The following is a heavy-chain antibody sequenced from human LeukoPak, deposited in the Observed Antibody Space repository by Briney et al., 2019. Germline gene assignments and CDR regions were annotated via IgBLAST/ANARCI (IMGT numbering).Heavy chain of an antibody. J-gene: IGHJ4*02. Sequence: SVKVSCKASGGTFSSYAISWVRQAPGQGLEWMGGTIPIFGTANYAQKFQGRVTITTDESTSTAYMELSSLRSEDTAVYYCASRPFYQYTGYDPRVVFDYWGQGTLVTVSS. D-gene: IGHD5-12*01. CDR3: ASRPFYQYTGYDPRVVFDY. V-gene: IGHV1-69*05. CDR2: TIPIFGTA. CDR1: GGTFSSYA.